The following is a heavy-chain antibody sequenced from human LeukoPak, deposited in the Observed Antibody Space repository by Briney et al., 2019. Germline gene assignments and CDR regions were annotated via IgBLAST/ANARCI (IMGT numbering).Heavy chain of an antibody. V-gene: IGHV3-66*04. CDR1: GFTVSSNH. J-gene: IGHJ4*02. Sequence: GGSLRLSCAASGFTVSSNHMSWVRQTPGQGRLEWVSVIYNDGRTFYTGSVTGRFTISRDNSKNTLYLQMNSLRAEDTAVYYCARHRGYSYGYRDYWGQGTLVTVSS. CDR2: IYNDGRT. D-gene: IGHD5-18*01. CDR3: ARHRGYSYGYRDY.